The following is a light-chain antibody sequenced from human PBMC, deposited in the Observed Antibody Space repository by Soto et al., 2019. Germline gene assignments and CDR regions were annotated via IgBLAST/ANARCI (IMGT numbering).Light chain of an antibody. Sequence: EFVFTQSPGTLSLSPGERATLSCRASQSLANSFIAWYQQKPGQAPRLLIYDTSSRESGIPDRFSGSGSGTDFTLTISRLESEDFAVFYCQQYGTSEIIFGQGTRLEIK. J-gene: IGKJ5*01. CDR1: QSLANSF. V-gene: IGKV3-20*01. CDR2: DTS. CDR3: QQYGTSEII.